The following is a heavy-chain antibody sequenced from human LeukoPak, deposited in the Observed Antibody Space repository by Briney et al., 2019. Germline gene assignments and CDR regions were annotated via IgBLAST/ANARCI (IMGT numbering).Heavy chain of an antibody. CDR1: DGSINSYY. Sequence: PSETLSLTCSVSDGSINSYYWNWIRQPPGKGLEWIGYIHYSGNTDYNPSLKSRVTTSVDTSKNQCSLKLNSVTAADTAVYYCARGGYDYGYYFDSWGQGTLVTVSS. CDR3: ARGGYDYGYYFDS. CDR2: IHYSGNT. V-gene: IGHV4-59*01. J-gene: IGHJ4*02. D-gene: IGHD5-12*01.